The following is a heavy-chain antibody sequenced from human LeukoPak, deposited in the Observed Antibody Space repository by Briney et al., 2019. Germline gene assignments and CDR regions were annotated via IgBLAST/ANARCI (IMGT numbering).Heavy chain of an antibody. CDR3: ARDPVEWELLLDY. Sequence: PGGSLRLSCAASGFTFSNYWTGWVRQAPGKRLEWVANMNIDGSEKYYADSVKGRFSISRDNARNSVYLQMASLRVEDTAVYYCARDPVEWELLLDYWGQGTLVTVSS. CDR2: MNIDGSEK. V-gene: IGHV3-7*01. J-gene: IGHJ4*02. CDR1: GFTFSNYW. D-gene: IGHD1-26*01.